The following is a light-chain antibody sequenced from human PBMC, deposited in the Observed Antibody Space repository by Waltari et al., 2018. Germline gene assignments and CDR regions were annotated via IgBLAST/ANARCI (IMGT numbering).Light chain of an antibody. CDR3: ATWDDRLTAV. Sequence: QSILTQPPSASGTPGRTVTISCSGSNSNVGANSVCWYQQLPGTAPKLLIFGNNQRPSGVPDRFSDAKSGTSASLAIRGLRSEDEADYYCATWDDRLTAVFGGGTKLTVL. CDR2: GNN. V-gene: IGLV1-47*01. J-gene: IGLJ2*01. CDR1: NSNVGANS.